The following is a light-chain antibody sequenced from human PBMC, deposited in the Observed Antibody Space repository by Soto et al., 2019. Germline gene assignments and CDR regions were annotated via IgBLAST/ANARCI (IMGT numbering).Light chain of an antibody. Sequence: EMGLKKSPGTLSLSQGERATLSCRASQSLRTNSLAWYQQKPGQAPRLLISGVYSRAAGIPDRFSGSGSGTDFTLTISRLEPEDFAVYYCQQYDTSPRTFGQGTKVDIK. CDR2: GVY. J-gene: IGKJ1*01. CDR1: QSLRTNS. CDR3: QQYDTSPRT. V-gene: IGKV3-20*01.